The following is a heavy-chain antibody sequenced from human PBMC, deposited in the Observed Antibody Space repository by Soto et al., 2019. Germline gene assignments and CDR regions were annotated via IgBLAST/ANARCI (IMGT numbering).Heavy chain of an antibody. D-gene: IGHD3-16*02. CDR2: ISYDGSNK. J-gene: IGHJ4*02. CDR1: GFTFSSYG. V-gene: IGHV3-30*18. CDR3: AKGDYIWGSYRGPFDY. Sequence: GGSLRLSCAASGFTFSSYGMHWVRQAPGKGLEWVAVISYDGSNKYYADSVKGRFTISRDNSKNTLYLQMNSLRAEDTAVYYCAKGDYIWGSYRGPFDYWGQGTLVTVSS.